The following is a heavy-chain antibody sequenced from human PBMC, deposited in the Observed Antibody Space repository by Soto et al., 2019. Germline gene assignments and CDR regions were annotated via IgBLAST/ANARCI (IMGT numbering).Heavy chain of an antibody. J-gene: IGHJ4*02. CDR2: IYYSGST. D-gene: IGHD3-9*01. Sequence: QVQLQESGPGLVKPSETLSLTCTVSGGSISSYYWSWIRQPPGKGLEWIGYIYYSGSTNYNPSLKSRVTISVDTSKNQFSLKLSSVTAADTAVYYCARGYYDILTGYYLFDYWGQGTLVTVSS. CDR3: ARGYYDILTGYYLFDY. CDR1: GGSISSYY. V-gene: IGHV4-59*01.